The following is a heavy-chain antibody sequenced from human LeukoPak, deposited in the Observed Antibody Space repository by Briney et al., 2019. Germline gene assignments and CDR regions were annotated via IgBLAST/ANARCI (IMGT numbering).Heavy chain of an antibody. CDR2: TYYSGST. Sequence: SETLSLTCTVSGGSISSSSYYWGWIRQPPGKGLEWIGSTYYSGSTYYNPSLKSRVTISVDTSKNQFSLKLSSVTATDTAVYYCARQRGLYCSSTSCYWKYWGQGTLVTVSS. D-gene: IGHD2-2*01. CDR3: ARQRGLYCSSTSCYWKY. V-gene: IGHV4-39*01. CDR1: GGSISSSSYY. J-gene: IGHJ4*02.